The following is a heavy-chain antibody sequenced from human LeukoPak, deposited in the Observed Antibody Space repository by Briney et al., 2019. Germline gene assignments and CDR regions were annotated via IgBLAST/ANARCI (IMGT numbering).Heavy chain of an antibody. J-gene: IGHJ4*02. CDR1: SYTFSSYG. D-gene: IGHD3-16*02. V-gene: IGHV1-18*01. CDR3: ARDQYDSVWDSHRPYFDY. Sequence: ASVRVSCKASSYTFSSYGISWVRQAPGQGLEWMGWISVYNGKTKYAQNFQGRVTLTTDTFTSTAYMEVTSLRSDDTAVYYCARDQYDSVWDSHRPYFDYWGQGTLVTVSS. CDR2: ISVYNGKT.